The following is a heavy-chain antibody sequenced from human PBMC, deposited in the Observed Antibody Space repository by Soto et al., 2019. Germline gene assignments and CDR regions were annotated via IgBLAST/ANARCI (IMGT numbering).Heavy chain of an antibody. J-gene: IGHJ4*02. CDR2: ISGSDGRT. CDR3: AKGVSQYTPLALFDY. Sequence: PGWSLRLSCAASGVTFSSYAMSWVRKAQGKGLEWVSTISGSDGRTYSTDSGKGRFTISRDNSRNTAYLQMNSLRVEDTAVYYFAKGVSQYTPLALFDYWGRGTLVTVSS. CDR1: GVTFSSYA. D-gene: IGHD5-18*01. V-gene: IGHV3-23*01.